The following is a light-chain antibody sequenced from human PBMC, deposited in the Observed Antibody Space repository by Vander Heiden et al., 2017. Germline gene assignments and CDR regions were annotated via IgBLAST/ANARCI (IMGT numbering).Light chain of an antibody. J-gene: IGLJ1*01. CDR3: QVWDSSSDHLV. Sequence: SYVLTQPPSVPVAPGQTARITCGGNNIGSKSVHWYQQKPGQAPVLVVYDDGDRPSGIPERFSGSNSGNTATLTISRVEAGDEADYYCQVWDSSSDHLVFGTGTKVTVL. V-gene: IGLV3-21*02. CDR1: NIGSKS. CDR2: DDG.